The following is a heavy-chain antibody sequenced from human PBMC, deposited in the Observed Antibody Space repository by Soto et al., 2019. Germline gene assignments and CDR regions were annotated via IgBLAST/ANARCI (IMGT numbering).Heavy chain of an antibody. D-gene: IGHD6-25*01. J-gene: IGHJ4*02. CDR2: IYHSGST. CDR3: ARDSGYSSGPFDY. CDR1: GDSISSSSW. Sequence: QVQLQESGPGLVRPTGTLSLTCAVSGDSISSSSWWSWVRQPPGKGLEWIGEIYHSGSTNYNPSLKSRVTISVDKSKNQFSLKLSSVTAADTALYYCARDSGYSSGPFDYWGQGTLVTVSS. V-gene: IGHV4-4*02.